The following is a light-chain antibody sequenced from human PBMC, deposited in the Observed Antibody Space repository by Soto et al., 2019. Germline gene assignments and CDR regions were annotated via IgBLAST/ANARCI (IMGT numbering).Light chain of an antibody. V-gene: IGKV1-5*01. CDR1: QSLDNC. J-gene: IGKJ1*01. CDR2: DAS. Sequence: RRIQNACKLAASGGGGDPGTRRVSQSLDNCLDWYQQNPGKAPKLMIYDASSLESGVPSRFSGRGSETDFTLLLTRLPSYDFVPYYWPPYTPDWTLAEGTKVDIK. CDR3: PPYTPDWT.